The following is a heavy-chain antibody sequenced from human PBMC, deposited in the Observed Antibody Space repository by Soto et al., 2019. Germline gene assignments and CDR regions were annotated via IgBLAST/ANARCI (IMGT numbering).Heavy chain of an antibody. CDR1: GYTFTSYA. CDR3: ARDPCRSTSCLTYIFAY. Sequence: ASVKVSCKASGYTFTSYAMHWVRQAPGQRLEWMGWINAGNGNTKYSQKFQGRVTITRDTSASTAYMELSSLRSEDTAVYYCARDPCRSTSCLTYIFAYWGQGTLVTVSS. J-gene: IGHJ4*02. D-gene: IGHD2-2*01. CDR2: INAGNGNT. V-gene: IGHV1-3*01.